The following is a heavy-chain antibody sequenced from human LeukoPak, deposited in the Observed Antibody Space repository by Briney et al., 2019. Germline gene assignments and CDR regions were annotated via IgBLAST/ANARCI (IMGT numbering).Heavy chain of an antibody. CDR2: IYTSGST. D-gene: IGHD2-15*01. V-gene: IGHV4-59*10. CDR3: AASGGSGGEFFDY. Sequence: SETLSLTCAVYGGSFSGYYWSWIRQPAGKGLEWIGRIYTSGSTNYNPSLKSRVTMSVDTSKNQFSLKLSSVTAADTAVYYCAASGGSGGEFFDYWGQGTLVTVSS. CDR1: GGSFSGYY. J-gene: IGHJ4*02.